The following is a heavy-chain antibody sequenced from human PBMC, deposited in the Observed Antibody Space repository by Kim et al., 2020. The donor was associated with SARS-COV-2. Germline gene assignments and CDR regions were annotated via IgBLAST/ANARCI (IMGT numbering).Heavy chain of an antibody. CDR1: GYNFTNYP. J-gene: IGHJ4*02. Sequence: ASVKVSCKTSGYNFTNYPLNWVRQGPGQGLEWMGWIHTKTGNPTYAPGFRSRLVFSLDTSVNTAYLQINNLKDADSGVYYCARIAYLDHWGQGTLLTVSS. CDR2: IHTKTGNP. CDR3: ARIAYLDH. V-gene: IGHV7-4-1*02. D-gene: IGHD3-16*01.